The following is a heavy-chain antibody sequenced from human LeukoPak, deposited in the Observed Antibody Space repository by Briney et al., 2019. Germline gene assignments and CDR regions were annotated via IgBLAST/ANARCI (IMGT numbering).Heavy chain of an antibody. CDR1: GFTFDDYA. CDR2: ISWNSGSI. CDR3: AKEGRYTGSYFDP. V-gene: IGHV3-9*01. J-gene: IGHJ5*02. Sequence: GRSLRLSCAASGFTFDDYAMHWVRQAPGKGLEWVSGISWNSGSIGYADSVKGRFTISRDNSKNTVYLQMNSLRGEDTAVYYCAKEGRYTGSYFDPWGQGTLVTVSS. D-gene: IGHD1-26*01.